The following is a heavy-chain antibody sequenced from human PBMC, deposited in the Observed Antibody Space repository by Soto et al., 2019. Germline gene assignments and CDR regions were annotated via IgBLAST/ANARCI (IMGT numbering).Heavy chain of an antibody. V-gene: IGHV1-24*01. J-gene: IGHJ4*02. D-gene: IGHD3-3*01. Sequence: GASVKVSCKVSGYTLTELSMHWVRQAPGRGVEWMGGFDPEDGETIYAQKFQGRVTMTEDTSTDTAYMELSSLRSEDTAVYYCATRVGTPITIFGVVIPYYFDYWGQGTLVTVS. CDR2: FDPEDGET. CDR3: ATRVGTPITIFGVVIPYYFDY. CDR1: GYTLTELS.